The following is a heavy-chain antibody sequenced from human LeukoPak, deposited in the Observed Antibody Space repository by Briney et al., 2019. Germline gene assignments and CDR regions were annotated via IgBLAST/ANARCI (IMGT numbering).Heavy chain of an antibody. V-gene: IGHV4-61*08. Sequence: PSETLSLTCTVSGGSISSGDYYWSWIRQPPGKGLEWIGYIYYSGSTNYNPSLKSRVTISVDTSKNQFSLKLSSVTAADTAVYYCARHRSSWSLFDYWGQGTLVTVSS. J-gene: IGHJ4*02. CDR1: GGSISSGDYY. CDR3: ARHRSSWSLFDY. CDR2: IYYSGST. D-gene: IGHD6-13*01.